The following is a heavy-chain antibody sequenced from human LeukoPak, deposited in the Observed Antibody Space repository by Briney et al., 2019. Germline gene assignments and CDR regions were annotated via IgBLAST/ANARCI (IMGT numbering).Heavy chain of an antibody. CDR2: ISSSGSTI. CDR3: AREYCSGTSCYGYFDY. J-gene: IGHJ4*02. D-gene: IGHD2-2*01. Sequence: GGSLRLSCAASGFTFSSYEMNWVRQAPGKGLEWVSYISSSGSTIYYADSVKGRFTISRDNAKNSLSLQMNSLRAEDTAVYYCAREYCSGTSCYGYFDYWGQGTLVTVSS. CDR1: GFTFSSYE. V-gene: IGHV3-48*03.